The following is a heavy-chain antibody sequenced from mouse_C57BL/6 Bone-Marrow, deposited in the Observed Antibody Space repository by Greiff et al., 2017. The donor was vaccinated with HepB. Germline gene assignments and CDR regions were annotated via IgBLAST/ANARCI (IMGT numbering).Heavy chain of an antibody. CDR2: IDPEDGET. CDR1: GFNIKDYY. Sequence: EVQLQQSGAELVKPGASVKLSCTASGFNIKDYYMHWVKQRTEQGLEWIGRIDPEDGETKYAQKFKGKATMTADTSSNTAYLQLSSLTSEDTAVYDCARSSTMVTTDWYFDVWGTGTTVTVSS. D-gene: IGHD2-1*01. J-gene: IGHJ1*03. V-gene: IGHV14-2*01. CDR3: ARSSTMVTTDWYFDV.